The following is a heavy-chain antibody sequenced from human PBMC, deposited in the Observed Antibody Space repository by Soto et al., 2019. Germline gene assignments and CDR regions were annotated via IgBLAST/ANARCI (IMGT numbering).Heavy chain of an antibody. V-gene: IGHV4-59*01. J-gene: IGHJ5*02. D-gene: IGHD6-13*01. Sequence: ASETLSLTCTVSGGSISGYYRSWIRQPPGKGLEWIGYIYYSGSTNYNPSLKSRVTISVDTSKNQFSLKLSSVTAADTAVYYCARDSSSWYSQEDWFDPWGQGTLVTVSS. CDR2: IYYSGST. CDR1: GGSISGYY. CDR3: ARDSSSWYSQEDWFDP.